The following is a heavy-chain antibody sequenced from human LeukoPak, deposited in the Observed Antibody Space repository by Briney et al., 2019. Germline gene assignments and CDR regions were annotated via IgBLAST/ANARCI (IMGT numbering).Heavy chain of an antibody. V-gene: IGHV3-33*06. D-gene: IGHD1-26*01. CDR3: AKDPRGSYSRDYYYYMDV. CDR2: IWYDGSNK. CDR1: GFTFSSYG. J-gene: IGHJ6*03. Sequence: QPGRSLRLSCAASGFTFSSYGTHWVRQAPGKGLEWVAVIWYDGSNKYYADSVKGRFTISRDNSKNTLYLQMNSLRAEDAAVYYCAKDPRGSYSRDYYYYMDVWGKGTTVTVSS.